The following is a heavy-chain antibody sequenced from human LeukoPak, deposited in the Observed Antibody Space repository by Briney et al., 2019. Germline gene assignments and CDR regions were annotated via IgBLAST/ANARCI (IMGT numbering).Heavy chain of an antibody. CDR3: ARDSANVVGAKSIFDY. CDR2: ISGSSSYI. CDR1: GFTFSSYS. J-gene: IGHJ4*02. D-gene: IGHD1-26*01. Sequence: GGSLRLSCAASGFTFSSYSMNWVRQAPGKGLEWVSSISGSSSYIYYADSVKGRFTISRDNAKNSLHLQMSSLRAEDTAVYYCARDSANVVGAKSIFDYLGQGALVTVCS. V-gene: IGHV3-21*01.